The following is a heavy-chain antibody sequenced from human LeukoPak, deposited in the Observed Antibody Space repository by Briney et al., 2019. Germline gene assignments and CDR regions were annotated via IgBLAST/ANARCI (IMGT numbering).Heavy chain of an antibody. CDR3: ARDIVVVPEEYYFDY. Sequence: GGSLSLSCAASGFTFSSYGMHWVRQAPGKGLEWVAVISYDGSNKYYADSVKGRFTISRDNSKNTLYLQMNSLRAEDTAVYYCARDIVVVPEEYYFDYWGQGTLVTVSS. D-gene: IGHD2-2*01. V-gene: IGHV3-30*03. J-gene: IGHJ4*02. CDR1: GFTFSSYG. CDR2: ISYDGSNK.